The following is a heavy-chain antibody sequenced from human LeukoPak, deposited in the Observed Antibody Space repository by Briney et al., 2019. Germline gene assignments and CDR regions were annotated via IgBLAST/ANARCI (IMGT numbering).Heavy chain of an antibody. CDR3: ARFPCGGDCSRDVAFDI. CDR1: GLTFSDYY. J-gene: IGHJ3*02. V-gene: IGHV3-11*04. CDR2: ISSSGSTI. Sequence: GGSLRLSCAASGLTFSDYYMSWIRQAPGKGLEWVSYISSSGSTIYYADSVKGRFTISRDNAKNSLYLQMNSLRAEDTAVYYCARFPCGGDCSRDVAFDIWGQGTMVTV. D-gene: IGHD2-21*02.